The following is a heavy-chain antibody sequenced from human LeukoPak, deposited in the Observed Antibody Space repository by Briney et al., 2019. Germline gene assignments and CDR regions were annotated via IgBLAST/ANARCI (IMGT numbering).Heavy chain of an antibody. CDR1: GFTFSSYI. CDR2: ISSSSSTI. CDR3: ARGSGIVVVPAASYYYYYGMDV. D-gene: IGHD2-2*01. J-gene: IGHJ6*02. Sequence: GGSLRLSCAASGFTFSSYIMNWVRQAPGKGLEWVSYISSSSSTIYYADSVKGRFTISRDNAKNSLYLQMNSLRAEDTAVYYCARGSGIVVVPAASYYYYYGMDVWGQGTTVTVSS. V-gene: IGHV3-48*01.